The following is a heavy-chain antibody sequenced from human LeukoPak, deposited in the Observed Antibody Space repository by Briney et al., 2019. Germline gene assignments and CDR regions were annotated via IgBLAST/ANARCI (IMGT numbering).Heavy chain of an antibody. Sequence: PGGSLRLSCAASGFTFSSYAMHWVRQAPGKGLEWVAVISYDGSNKYYADSVKGRFTISRDNSKNTLYLQMNSLRAEDTAVYYCARGRREEDPMGAFDIWGQGTMVTVSA. J-gene: IGHJ3*02. CDR3: ARGRREEDPMGAFDI. CDR2: ISYDGSNK. D-gene: IGHD1-26*01. CDR1: GFTFSSYA. V-gene: IGHV3-30*01.